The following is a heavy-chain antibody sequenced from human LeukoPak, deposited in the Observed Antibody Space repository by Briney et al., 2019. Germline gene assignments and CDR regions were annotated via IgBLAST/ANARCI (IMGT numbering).Heavy chain of an antibody. CDR3: ARTSFSYYYGSGSYGLDP. CDR1: GYTFTSYG. V-gene: IGHV1-18*01. J-gene: IGHJ5*02. D-gene: IGHD3-10*01. CDR2: ISAYNGNT. Sequence: GASVKVSCTASGYTFTSYGISWVRQAPGQGLEWMGWISAYNGNTNYAQKLQGRVTMTTDTSTSTAYMELRSLRSDDTAVYYCARTSFSYYYGSGSYGLDPWGQGTLVTVSS.